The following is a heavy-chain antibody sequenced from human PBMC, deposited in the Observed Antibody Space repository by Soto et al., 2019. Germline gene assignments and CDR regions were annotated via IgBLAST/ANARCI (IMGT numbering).Heavy chain of an antibody. D-gene: IGHD4-17*01. CDR3: AREPNYGGNLGLRPLQH. CDR2: IIPIFGTA. Sequence: QVQLVQSGAEVKKPGSSVKVSCKVSGGTFSSYAISWVRQAPGQGLEWMGGIIPIFGTANYAQKFQGRVTITADESTSTAYMELCSLRSEDTAVYYCAREPNYGGNLGLRPLQHWGQGTLVTVSS. CDR1: GGTFSSYA. J-gene: IGHJ1*01. V-gene: IGHV1-69*01.